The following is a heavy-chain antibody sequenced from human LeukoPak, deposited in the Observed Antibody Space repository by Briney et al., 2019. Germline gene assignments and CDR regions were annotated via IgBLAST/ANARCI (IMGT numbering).Heavy chain of an antibody. CDR2: IIPMFGST. Sequence: GASVKVSCKASGGSFTNCPFHWVRQAPGQGLEWMGGIIPMFGSTDYAQKFQGRVTITADESTSTAYMELSSLRSEDTAVYYCASRDGYNYLDYWGQGTLVTVSS. D-gene: IGHD5-24*01. CDR1: GGSFTNCP. CDR3: ASRDGYNYLDY. J-gene: IGHJ4*02. V-gene: IGHV1-69*13.